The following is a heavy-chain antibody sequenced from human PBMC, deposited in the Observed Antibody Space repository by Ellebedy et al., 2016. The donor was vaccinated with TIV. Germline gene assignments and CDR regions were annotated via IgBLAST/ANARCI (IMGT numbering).Heavy chain of an antibody. CDR2: IYHSGST. D-gene: IGHD4-17*01. J-gene: IGHJ3*02. CDR1: GGSIISTNW. CDR3: AKRQAYGDYEYAFDI. V-gene: IGHV4-4*02. Sequence: MPSETLSLTCAVSGGSIISTNWWSWVRPPPGKGLEWIGEIYHSGSTNYNPSLKSRVTISVDKSKNQFSLKLSSLTAADTAVYYCAKRQAYGDYEYAFDIWGQGTMVTVSS.